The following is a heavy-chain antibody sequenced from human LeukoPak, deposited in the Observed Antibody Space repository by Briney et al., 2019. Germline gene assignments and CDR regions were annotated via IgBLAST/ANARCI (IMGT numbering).Heavy chain of an antibody. V-gene: IGHV3-48*01. CDR3: VRGSLASGVVVYYYYYYLDV. D-gene: IGHD3-3*01. Sequence: PGGSLRLSCAASGFNYSSYTMNWVRQAPGMGLEWLSYISASRDITYYADSVKGRFTISRDNAKNSLYLQMNSLRAEDTAVYYCVRGSLASGVVVYYYYYYLDVWGKGTTVTVSS. CDR2: ISASRDIT. CDR1: GFNYSSYT. J-gene: IGHJ6*03.